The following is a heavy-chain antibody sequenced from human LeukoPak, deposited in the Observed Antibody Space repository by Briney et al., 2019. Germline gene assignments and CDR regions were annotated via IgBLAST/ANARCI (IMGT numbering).Heavy chain of an antibody. CDR3: ARDRLTARPDAFDI. CDR1: GFTFDDYA. D-gene: IGHD1-14*01. Sequence: GRSLRLSCAASGFTFDDYAMNWVRQAPGEGLEWVSSISSSSSYIYYADSVKGRFTISRDNAKNSLYLQMNSLRAEDTAVYYCARDRLTARPDAFDIWGQGTMVTVSS. CDR2: ISSSSSYI. V-gene: IGHV3-21*01. J-gene: IGHJ3*02.